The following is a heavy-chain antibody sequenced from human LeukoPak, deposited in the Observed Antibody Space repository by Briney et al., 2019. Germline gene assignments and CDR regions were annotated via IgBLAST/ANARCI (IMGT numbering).Heavy chain of an antibody. J-gene: IGHJ4*02. CDR1: GGSISSYF. Sequence: SETLSLTCTLYGGSISSYFWSWVRQPAGKGLEWIGRIYTSGSTTYNPSLKGRVTMSVDTSKDQFSLKLSSVTAADTAIYYCARATHTIRADYKPFDFWGQGTLVTVSS. V-gene: IGHV4-4*07. CDR3: ARATHTIRADYKPFDF. CDR2: IYTSGST. D-gene: IGHD4-11*01.